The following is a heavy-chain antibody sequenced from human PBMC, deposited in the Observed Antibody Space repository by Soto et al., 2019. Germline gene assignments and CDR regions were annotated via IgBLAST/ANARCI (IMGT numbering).Heavy chain of an antibody. CDR1: GDSVSSNSAA. CDR3: ARGEQYSGRIFDY. CDR2: TYYRSRWYN. V-gene: IGHV6-1*01. J-gene: IGHJ4*01. Sequence: PSQTLSLTCGISGDSVSSNSAAWNWLRQSPSRGLEWLGRTYYRSRWYNDYAVSVESRITINPDTSKNHFSLQLNFVTPEDTAVYFCARGEQYSGRIFDYWGHGTLVTSSS. D-gene: IGHD1-26*01.